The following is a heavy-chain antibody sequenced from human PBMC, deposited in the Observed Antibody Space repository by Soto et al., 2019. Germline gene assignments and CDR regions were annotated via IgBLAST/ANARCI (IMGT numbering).Heavy chain of an antibody. CDR3: ARHPVDRFGDLFHHGLDL. CDR2: IYDSGST. Sequence: ASETLSLTCSVSGGSIRSNYWSWIRQSPGKGLEWIGYIYDSGSTNYNPSLKGRVTISLDTSKNHFSLTLSSVTAADTAVYYCARHPVDRFGDLFHHGLDLWGRGTLVTVSS. CDR1: GGSIRSNY. D-gene: IGHD3-10*01. V-gene: IGHV4-59*08. J-gene: IGHJ2*01.